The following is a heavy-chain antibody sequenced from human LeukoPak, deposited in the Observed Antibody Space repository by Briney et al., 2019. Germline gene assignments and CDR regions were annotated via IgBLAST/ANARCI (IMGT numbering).Heavy chain of an antibody. D-gene: IGHD6-6*01. J-gene: IGHJ4*02. CDR3: ARARSIPSHFDY. CDR2: IYYSGST. V-gene: IGHV4-39*07. CDR1: GGSISSSSYY. Sequence: PSETLSLICTVSGGSISSSSYYWGWIRQPPGKGLEWIGSIYYSGSTYYNPSLKSRVTISVDTSKNQFSLKLSSVTAADTAVYYCARARSIPSHFDYWGQGTLVTVSS.